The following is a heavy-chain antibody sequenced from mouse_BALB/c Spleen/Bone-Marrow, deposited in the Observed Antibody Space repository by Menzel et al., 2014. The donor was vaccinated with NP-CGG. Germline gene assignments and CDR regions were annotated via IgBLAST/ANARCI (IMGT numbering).Heavy chain of an antibody. D-gene: IGHD1-1*01. CDR2: IDPANGNT. V-gene: IGHV14-3*02. CDR3: ARYRYYGSSGWDY. Sequence: EVQRVESGAELVKPGASVKLSCTASGFNIKDTYIHWVKQRPEQGLEWIGRIDPANGNTKYDPKFQGKATITADTSSNTAYLHLSSLTSGDTAVYYCARYRYYGSSGWDYWGQGTSVTVSS. CDR1: GFNIKDTY. J-gene: IGHJ4*01.